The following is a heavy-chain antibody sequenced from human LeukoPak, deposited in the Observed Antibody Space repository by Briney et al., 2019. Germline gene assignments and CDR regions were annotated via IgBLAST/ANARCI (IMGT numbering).Heavy chain of an antibody. CDR3: ARGPIFGVVTLNWFDP. V-gene: IGHV3-48*03. Sequence: PGGSLRPSCAAAGFTFSSYEMNWVRQPPGGWREGVSYISSSGSTIYYADSVNGRSTISGENPTKSLYLQMNSMRDEDTAVYYCARGPIFGVVTLNWFDPWGQATLVTVP. CDR1: GFTFSSYE. CDR2: ISSSGSTI. J-gene: IGHJ5*02. D-gene: IGHD3-3*01.